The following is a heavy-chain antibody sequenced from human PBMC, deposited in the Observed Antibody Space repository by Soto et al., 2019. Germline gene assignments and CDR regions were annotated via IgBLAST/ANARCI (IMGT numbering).Heavy chain of an antibody. V-gene: IGHV4-39*01. J-gene: IGHJ4*02. D-gene: IGHD5-18*01. Sequence: PSYTLSLTCTVSGASISSSIDYWGWIRQPPGRGLEWIGSVYYSGTTYYNPSLKSRVTISVDTSKNQFYLNVNSVTAADTAVYYCARQRTWIRNGNNDDWGQGALVTVSA. CDR3: ARQRTWIRNGNNDD. CDR2: VYYSGTT. CDR1: GASISSSIDY.